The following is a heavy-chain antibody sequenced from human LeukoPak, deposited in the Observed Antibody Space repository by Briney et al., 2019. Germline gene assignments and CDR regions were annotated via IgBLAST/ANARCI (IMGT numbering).Heavy chain of an antibody. V-gene: IGHV4-39*01. D-gene: IGHD3-22*01. Sequence: SETLSLTCTVSGGSMSGSGFYWGWIRQSRGMGLEWIASINYSGTTYYNPSLKSRVTISVDTSKNQFSLKLSSVTAADTAVYYCARQWDSTDYHEYFQHWGQGTLVTVFS. J-gene: IGHJ1*01. CDR2: INYSGTT. CDR1: GGSMSGSGFY. CDR3: ARQWDSTDYHEYFQH.